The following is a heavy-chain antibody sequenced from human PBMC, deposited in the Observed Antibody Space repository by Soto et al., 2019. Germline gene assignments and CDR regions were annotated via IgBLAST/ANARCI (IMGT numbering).Heavy chain of an antibody. J-gene: IGHJ4*02. Sequence: GGSLRLSCAASGFTFSGSAIHWVRQASGKGLEWIARIRTKSNGYATTYAASVKGRFTISRDDSKNMAYLQMNGLKTEDTAMYYCSRVEYVTSSPIGWGQRTLVTVSS. CDR3: SRVEYVTSSPIG. V-gene: IGHV3-73*01. D-gene: IGHD6-6*01. CDR1: GFTFSGSA. CDR2: IRTKSNGYAT.